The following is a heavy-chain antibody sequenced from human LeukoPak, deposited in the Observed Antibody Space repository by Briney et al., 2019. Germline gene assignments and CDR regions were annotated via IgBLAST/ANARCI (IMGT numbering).Heavy chain of an antibody. D-gene: IGHD5-18*01. CDR2: IHYSGST. J-gene: IGHJ6*02. V-gene: IGHV4-59*01. CDR3: AREGRGGNSYGDYYYYGIDV. Sequence: SETLSLTCTVSGVSISSFYWNWIRQSPGKGLEWIGYIHYSGSTNYNPSLKSRVTLSLDAFNNEVSPKLSSVTAADTAVYYCAREGRGGNSYGDYYYYGIDVWGQGTTVSVSS. CDR1: GVSISSFY.